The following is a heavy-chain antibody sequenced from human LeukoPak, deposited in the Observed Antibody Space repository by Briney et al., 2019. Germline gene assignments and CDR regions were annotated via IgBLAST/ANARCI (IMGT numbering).Heavy chain of an antibody. CDR2: IIPIFGTA. V-gene: IGHV1-69*06. J-gene: IGHJ5*02. D-gene: IGHD3-10*01. Sequence: SVKVSCKVSGYTLNELSMHWVRQAPGKGLEWMGGIIPIFGTANYAQKFQGRVTITADKSTSTAYMELSSLRSEDTAVYYCARLGSGSYRGPWGQGTLVTVSS. CDR1: GYTLNELS. CDR3: ARLGSGSYRGP.